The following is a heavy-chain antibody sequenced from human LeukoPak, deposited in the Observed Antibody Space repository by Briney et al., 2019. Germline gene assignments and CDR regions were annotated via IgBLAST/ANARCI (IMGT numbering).Heavy chain of an antibody. CDR2: ISSSGSTI. CDR3: ARDRSAGREGGGMDV. V-gene: IGHV3-48*03. D-gene: IGHD2-15*01. Sequence: GGSLRLSCAASGLTFSSYEMNWVRQAPGKGLEWVSYISSSGSTIYYADSVKGRFTISRDNAKNSLYLQMNSLRAEDTAVYYCARDRSAGREGGGMDVWGKGTTVTVSS. CDR1: GLTFSSYE. J-gene: IGHJ6*04.